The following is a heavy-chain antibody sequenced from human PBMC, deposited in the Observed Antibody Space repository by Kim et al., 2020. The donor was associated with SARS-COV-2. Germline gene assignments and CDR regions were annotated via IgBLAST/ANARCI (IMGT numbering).Heavy chain of an antibody. V-gene: IGHV3-33*01. Sequence: KKYYADSVKGRFTSSRDNSKNTLYLQMNSLRAEDTAVYYCARVPYGSGIDYWGQGTLVIVSS. CDR3: ARVPYGSGIDY. D-gene: IGHD3-10*01. CDR2: KK. J-gene: IGHJ4*02.